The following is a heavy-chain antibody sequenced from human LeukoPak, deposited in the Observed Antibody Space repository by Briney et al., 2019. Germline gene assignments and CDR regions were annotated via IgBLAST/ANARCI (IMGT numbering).Heavy chain of an antibody. J-gene: IGHJ4*02. D-gene: IGHD3-22*01. CDR3: AREGGPSYYDSSGYYY. V-gene: IGHV1-2*02. CDR2: VNPNSGGT. Sequence: GASVKVSCKASGYTFTGYYMHWVRQAPEQGLEWMGWVNPNSGGTNYAQKFQGRVTMTRDTSISTAYMELSRLRSDDTAVYYCAREGGPSYYDSSGYYYWGQGTLVTVSS. CDR1: GYTFTGYY.